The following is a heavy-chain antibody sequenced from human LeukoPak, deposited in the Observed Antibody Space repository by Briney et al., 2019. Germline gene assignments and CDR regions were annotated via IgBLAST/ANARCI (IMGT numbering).Heavy chain of an antibody. CDR1: GYTFTSYG. J-gene: IGHJ3*02. CDR3: ARDGGYDFWSGYEDAFDI. D-gene: IGHD3-3*01. CDR2: ISAYNGNT. V-gene: IGHV1-18*01. Sequence: GASVKVSCKASGYTFTSYGISWVRQAPGQGLGWMGWISAYNGNTNYAQKLQGRVTMTTDTSTSTAYMELRSLRSDDTAVYYCARDGGYDFWSGYEDAFDIWGQGTMVTVSS.